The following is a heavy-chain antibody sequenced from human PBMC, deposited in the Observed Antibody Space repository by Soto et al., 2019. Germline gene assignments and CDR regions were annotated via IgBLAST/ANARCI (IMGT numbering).Heavy chain of an antibody. V-gene: IGHV1-69*13. CDR1: GGTFSSYA. J-gene: IGHJ6*02. CDR3: ASYSLEGAPCGMDV. CDR2: VIPIFGTA. Sequence: SSVKVSCKSSGGTFSSYAISWVRQAPGQGLEWMGGVIPIFGTANYAQKFQGRVTITADESTSTAYMGLSSLRSEDTAVYYCASYSLEGAPCGMDVWSQGTTVTVS. D-gene: IGHD3-3*01.